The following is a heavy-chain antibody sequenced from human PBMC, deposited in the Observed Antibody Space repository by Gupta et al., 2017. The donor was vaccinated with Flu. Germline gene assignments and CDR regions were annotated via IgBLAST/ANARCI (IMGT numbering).Heavy chain of an antibody. J-gene: IGHJ5*02. CDR3: ARAKRGYSGYNSFVSWFDP. Sequence: QVQLQQWGAGLLKPSETLSLTCSVYGGSFCGYYWSWIRQPPGKGLEWIGEINHSGSTNYNPFLKSRVTISVDTSKNQFSLKLSSVTAADTAVYYCARAKRGYSGYNSFVSWFDPWGQGTLVTVSS. D-gene: IGHD5-12*01. CDR2: INHSGST. V-gene: IGHV4-34*01. CDR1: GGSFCGYY.